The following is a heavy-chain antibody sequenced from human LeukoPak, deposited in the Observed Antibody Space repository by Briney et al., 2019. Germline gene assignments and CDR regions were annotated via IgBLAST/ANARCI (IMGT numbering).Heavy chain of an antibody. J-gene: IGHJ4*02. D-gene: IGHD6-19*01. CDR2: INESGKT. CDR1: NGSFTGYY. CDR3: ARVGWRVLDY. V-gene: IGHV4-34*01. Sequence: PSETLSLTCAVSNGSFTGYYWNWIRQSPGKGLEWIGEINESGKTNYNESLKSRVSISLDRPRNHFPLRLSAVTSADTAVYFCARVGWRVLDYWGQGILVSVSS.